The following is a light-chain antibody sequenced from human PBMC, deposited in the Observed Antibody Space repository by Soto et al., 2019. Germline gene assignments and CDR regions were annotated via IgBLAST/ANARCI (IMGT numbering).Light chain of an antibody. J-gene: IGKJ4*01. CDR1: QSVSSY. CDR2: DAS. Sequence: EIVMTQSPATLSLSPGERATLSCRASQSVSSYLACYQQNPGQAPRLLLYDASNRATGIPARFSGSGSGTDFALTVSSLEPEDFAVYYCQQRSNWPLTFGGGTKVELK. V-gene: IGKV3-11*01. CDR3: QQRSNWPLT.